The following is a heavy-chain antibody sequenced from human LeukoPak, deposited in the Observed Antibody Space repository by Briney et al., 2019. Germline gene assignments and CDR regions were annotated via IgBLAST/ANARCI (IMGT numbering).Heavy chain of an antibody. Sequence: SETLSLTCTVSGGSISSSSYYWGWIRQPPGKGLEWIGSIYYSGSTYYNPSLKSRVTISVDTSKNQFSLKLSSVTAADTAVYYCARPPYYDFWSGYPPYYYYMDVWGKGTTVTVSS. D-gene: IGHD3-3*01. CDR2: IYYSGST. V-gene: IGHV4-39*01. CDR1: GGSISSSSYY. CDR3: ARPPYYDFWSGYPPYYYYMDV. J-gene: IGHJ6*03.